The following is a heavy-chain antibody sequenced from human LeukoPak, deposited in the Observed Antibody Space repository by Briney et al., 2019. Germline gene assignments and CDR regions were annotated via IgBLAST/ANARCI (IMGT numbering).Heavy chain of an antibody. J-gene: IGHJ5*02. V-gene: IGHV1-69*13. Sequence: SVKVSCRASGGTFSSYAISWVRQAPGQGLEWMGGIIPIFGTANYAQKFQGRVTVTADESTSTAYMELSSLRSEDTAVYYCARGGYYYDSSGYYEWFDPWGQGTLVTVSS. CDR1: GGTFSSYA. CDR3: ARGGYYYDSSGYYEWFDP. CDR2: IIPIFGTA. D-gene: IGHD3-22*01.